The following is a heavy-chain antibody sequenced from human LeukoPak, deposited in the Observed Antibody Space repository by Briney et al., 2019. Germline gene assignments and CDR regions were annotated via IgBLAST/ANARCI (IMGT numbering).Heavy chain of an antibody. J-gene: IGHJ4*02. V-gene: IGHV3-23*01. CDR2: ISGSGGST. CDR1: GFTFSSYA. D-gene: IGHD5-24*01. CDR3: AKDANSGMATTLDFDY. Sequence: PGGSLRLSCAASGFTFSSYAMSWVRQAPGKGLEWVSAISGSGGSTYYADSVKGRFTISTDNSKNTMYLQMNSLRAEDTAVYYCAKDANSGMATTLDFDYWGQGTLVTVSS.